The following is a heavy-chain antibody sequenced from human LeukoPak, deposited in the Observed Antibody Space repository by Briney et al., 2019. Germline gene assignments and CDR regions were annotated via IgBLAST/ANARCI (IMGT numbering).Heavy chain of an antibody. Sequence: PLETLSLTCAVYGGSFSGYYWSWIRQPPGKGLEWIGEINHSGSTNYNPSLKSRVTISVDTSKNQFSLKLSSVTAADTAVYYCAGRYCSSTSCYYFDYRGQGTLVTVSS. CDR3: AGRYCSSTSCYYFDY. J-gene: IGHJ4*02. V-gene: IGHV4-34*01. CDR1: GGSFSGYY. CDR2: INHSGST. D-gene: IGHD2-2*01.